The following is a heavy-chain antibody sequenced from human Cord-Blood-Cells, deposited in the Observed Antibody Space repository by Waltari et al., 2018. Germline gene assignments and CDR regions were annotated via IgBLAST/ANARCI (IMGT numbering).Heavy chain of an antibody. CDR1: GGSFSGYY. CDR2: INHSGTT. Sequence: QVQLQQWGAGLLKPSETLSLTCPAYGGSFSGYYWSWIRHPPGKGLEWIGEINHSGTTNYNPSLKSRVTISVDTSKIQFSLKLSSVTAADTAVYYCARVNGSGSYYDYWGQGTLVTVSS. J-gene: IGHJ4*02. V-gene: IGHV4-34*01. D-gene: IGHD3-10*01. CDR3: ARVNGSGSYYDY.